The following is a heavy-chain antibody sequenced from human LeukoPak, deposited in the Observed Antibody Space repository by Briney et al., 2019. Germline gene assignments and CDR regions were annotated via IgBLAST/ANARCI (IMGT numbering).Heavy chain of an antibody. J-gene: IGHJ4*02. CDR2: ISSRGGST. V-gene: IGHV3-23*01. CDR1: GFTFGSHA. D-gene: IGHD5-24*01. Sequence: GGSLRLSCAASGFTFGSHAMSWVRQAPGKGLEWVSGISSRGGSTYYGDSVKGRFTISRDNSKNMLYMQMNSLRAEDTAVYYCAKDRGNYPGDYFDYWGQGTLVTVSS. CDR3: AKDRGNYPGDYFDY.